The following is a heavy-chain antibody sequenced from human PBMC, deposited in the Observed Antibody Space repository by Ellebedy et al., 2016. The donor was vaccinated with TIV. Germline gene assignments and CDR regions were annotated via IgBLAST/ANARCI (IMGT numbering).Heavy chain of an antibody. D-gene: IGHD1/OR15-1a*01. CDR2: IKPDGSEK. Sequence: GGSLRFSCVASGFTFRKYWMTWVRQAPGKGLESVATIKPDGSEKNYMDSLGDRFTISRDNAKNAMYLQMNSLRVEDTALYYCTRAGTPYSSDYWGPGTLVTVSS. CDR1: GFTFRKYW. J-gene: IGHJ4*02. CDR3: TRAGTPYSSDY. V-gene: IGHV3-7*03.